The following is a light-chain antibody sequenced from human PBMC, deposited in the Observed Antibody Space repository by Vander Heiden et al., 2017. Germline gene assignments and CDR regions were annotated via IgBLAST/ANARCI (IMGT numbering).Light chain of an antibody. CDR2: AAS. CDR3: QQSYSTPRT. J-gene: IGKJ1*01. CDR1: QSISSY. Sequence: DIQMTQSSSSLSASVGDRVTITCRASQSISSYLNWYQQKPGKAPKLLIYAASSLQSGVPSRFSGSGSGTDFTLTISSLQPEDFATYYCQQSYSTPRTFGQWTKVEIK. V-gene: IGKV1-39*01.